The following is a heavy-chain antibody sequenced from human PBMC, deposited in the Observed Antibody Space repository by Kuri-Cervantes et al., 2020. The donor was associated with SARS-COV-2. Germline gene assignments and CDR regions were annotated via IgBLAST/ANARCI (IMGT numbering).Heavy chain of an antibody. D-gene: IGHD5-12*01. V-gene: IGHV3-30*18. CDR3: AKDKGWLRQTAGLDY. J-gene: IGHJ4*02. Sequence: GESLKISCAASGFTFSSYGMHWVRQAPGKGLEWVAVISYDGSSKYYADSVKGRFTISRDNSKNTLYLQMNSLRAEDTAVYYCAKDKGWLRQTAGLDYWGQGTLVTVSS. CDR1: GFTFSSYG. CDR2: ISYDGSSK.